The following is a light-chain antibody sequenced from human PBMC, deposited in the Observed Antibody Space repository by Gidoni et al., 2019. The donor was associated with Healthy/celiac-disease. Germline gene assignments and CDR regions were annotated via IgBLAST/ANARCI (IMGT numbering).Light chain of an antibody. CDR2: KAA. V-gene: IGKV1-5*03. CDR3: QSKGT. J-gene: IGKJ2*02. CDR1: QSISSW. Sequence: DRQMTQSPSTLSASVGARVTITCLCSQSISSWLAWYQQKPGKAPKLLIYKAASLESGVPSRFSCSGSVTEFTLTISSLQPDDFATYYCQSKGTFGQXTKLEIK.